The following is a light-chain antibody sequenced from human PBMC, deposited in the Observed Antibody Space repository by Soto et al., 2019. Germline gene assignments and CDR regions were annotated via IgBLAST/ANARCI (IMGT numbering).Light chain of an antibody. CDR3: QQYGSSPTT. V-gene: IGKV3-20*01. CDR2: GAS. CDR1: QSVSRH. J-gene: IGKJ1*01. Sequence: EIVLTQSPGTLSLSPGERATLSCRASQSVSRHLAWYQQKHGQAHRLLIYGASGRATGIPDRFSGSGSGTDLTITISRLEPEDFEVYDCQQYGSSPTTFGHGTKVDIK.